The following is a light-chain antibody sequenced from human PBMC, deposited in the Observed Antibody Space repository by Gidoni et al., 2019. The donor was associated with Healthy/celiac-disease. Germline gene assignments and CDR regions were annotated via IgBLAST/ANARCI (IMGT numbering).Light chain of an antibody. CDR3: QQRSNWPT. J-gene: IGKJ3*01. CDR1: QSVSSY. Sequence: EIVFTQSPATLFLSPGERATLSCSASQSVSSYLAWYQQKPGQAPRLLIYDASSRATGIPARFSGSGSGTDFTLTISSLEPEDFAVYYCQQRSNWPTFGPGTKVDIK. CDR2: DAS. V-gene: IGKV3-11*01.